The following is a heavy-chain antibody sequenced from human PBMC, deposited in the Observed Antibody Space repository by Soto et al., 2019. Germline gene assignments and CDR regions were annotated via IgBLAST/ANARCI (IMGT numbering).Heavy chain of an antibody. CDR1: GFTFSSYG. V-gene: IGHV3-30*18. CDR2: ISYDGSNK. D-gene: IGHD5-18*01. CDR3: AKDIDTAMAPGYYYYGMDV. J-gene: IGHJ6*02. Sequence: QVQLVESGGGVGQPGRSLRLSCAASGFTFSSYGMHWVRQAPGKGLEWVAVISYDGSNKYYADSVKGRFTISRDNSKNTLYLQMNSLRAEDTAVYYCAKDIDTAMAPGYYYYGMDVWGQGTTVTVSS.